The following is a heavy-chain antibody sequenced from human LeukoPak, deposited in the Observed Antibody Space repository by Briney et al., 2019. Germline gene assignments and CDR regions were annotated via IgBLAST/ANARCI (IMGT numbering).Heavy chain of an antibody. Sequence: PGGSLRLSCAASGFTFSRYAMSWVRQAPGKGLEWVSAISGSGNATYYADSAKGRFTISGDNSKNTLYLQMNSLRAEDTAVYYCVKDPPITMVRGVIIDFDYWGQGTLVTVSS. CDR3: VKDPPITMVRGVIIDFDY. V-gene: IGHV3-23*01. CDR2: ISGSGNAT. D-gene: IGHD3-10*01. J-gene: IGHJ4*02. CDR1: GFTFSRYA.